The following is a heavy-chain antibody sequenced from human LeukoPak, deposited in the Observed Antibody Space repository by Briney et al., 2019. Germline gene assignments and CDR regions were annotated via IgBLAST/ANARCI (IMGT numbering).Heavy chain of an antibody. V-gene: IGHV3-48*02. D-gene: IGHD5-12*01. Sequence: GGSLRLSCAASGFTFSSYSMNWVRQAPGKGLEWVSYISRGSSTIYYADSVKGRFTISRDNAKNSMYLQINSLRDEDTAVYYCARVGGYDRGYFDYWGQGTLVTVSS. CDR2: ISRGSSTI. CDR3: ARVGGYDRGYFDY. J-gene: IGHJ4*02. CDR1: GFTFSSYS.